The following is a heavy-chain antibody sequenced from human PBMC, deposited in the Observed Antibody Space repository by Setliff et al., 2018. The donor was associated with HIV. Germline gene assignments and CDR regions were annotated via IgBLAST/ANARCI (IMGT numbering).Heavy chain of an antibody. CDR1: GGSISSYY. CDR3: ARVHSSSWYYFDY. D-gene: IGHD6-13*01. J-gene: IGHJ4*02. Sequence: SETLSLTCTVSGGSISSYYWSWIRQPPGKGLEWIWYIYYSGSTNYNPSLKSRVTISVDTSKNQFSLKLSSVTAADPAVYYCARVHSSSWYYFDYWGPGTLVTVSS. CDR2: IYYSGST. V-gene: IGHV4-59*01.